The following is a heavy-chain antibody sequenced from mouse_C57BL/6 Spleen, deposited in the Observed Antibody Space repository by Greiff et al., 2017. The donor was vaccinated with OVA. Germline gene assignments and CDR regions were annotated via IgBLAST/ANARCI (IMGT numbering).Heavy chain of an antibody. CDR3: ARYYDYDLGWFAY. CDR1: GFTFRDYG. D-gene: IGHD2-4*01. J-gene: IGHJ3*01. V-gene: IGHV5-17*01. Sequence: EVKLVESGGGLVKPGGSLHLSSAAPGFTFRDYGMHWVRQAPEKGLEWVAYISSGSSTIYYAATVKGRVTSSRDNAKNTLFLQMTSRRSEDTAMYYCARYYDYDLGWFAYWGQGTLVTVSA. CDR2: ISSGSSTI.